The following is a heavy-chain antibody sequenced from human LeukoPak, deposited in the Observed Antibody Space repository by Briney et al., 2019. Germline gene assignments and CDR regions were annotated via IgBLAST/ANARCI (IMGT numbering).Heavy chain of an antibody. CDR1: GFTFSIYA. CDR3: ARTSSGSYYGY. Sequence: GGSLRLSCAVSGFTFSIYAMSWVRQAPGKGLDWVSSISGSGARIYYADSVKGRFTISRDNSKNTLYLQMNSLRAEDTAVYYCARTSSGSYYGYWGQGTLVTVSS. J-gene: IGHJ4*02. CDR2: ISGSGARI. V-gene: IGHV3-23*01. D-gene: IGHD1-26*01.